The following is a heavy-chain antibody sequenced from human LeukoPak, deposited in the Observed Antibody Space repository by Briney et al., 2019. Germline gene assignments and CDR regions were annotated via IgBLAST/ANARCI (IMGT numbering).Heavy chain of an antibody. V-gene: IGHV1-2*06. CDR2: INPNSGGT. Sequence: ASVKVSCKASGYTFTGYYMHWVRQAPGQGLEWMGRINPNSGGTNYAQKFQGRVTMTRDTSISTAYMELSRLRPDDTAVYYCARVIAAAGTQYFDYWGQGTLVTVSS. J-gene: IGHJ4*02. D-gene: IGHD6-13*01. CDR3: ARVIAAAGTQYFDY. CDR1: GYTFTGYY.